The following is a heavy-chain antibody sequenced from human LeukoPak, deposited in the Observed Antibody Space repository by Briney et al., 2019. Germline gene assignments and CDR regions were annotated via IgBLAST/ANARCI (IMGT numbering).Heavy chain of an antibody. CDR3: ARGLTYYDFWSGYYGYYYYGMDV. CDR1: GGTFSSYA. Sequence: SVKVSCKASGGTFSSYAISWVRQAPGQGLEWMGGIIPIFGTANYAQKFQGRVTMTRNTSISTAYMELSSLRSEDTAVYYCARGLTYYDFWSGYYGYYYYGMDVWGQGTTVTVSS. V-gene: IGHV1-69*05. D-gene: IGHD3-3*01. J-gene: IGHJ6*02. CDR2: IIPIFGTA.